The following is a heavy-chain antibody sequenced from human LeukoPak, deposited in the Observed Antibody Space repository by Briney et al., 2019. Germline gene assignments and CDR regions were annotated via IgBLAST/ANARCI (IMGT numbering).Heavy chain of an antibody. J-gene: IGHJ4*02. V-gene: IGHV1-2*02. D-gene: IGHD2-15*01. Sequence: ASVKVSCKASGYSFTDYFIHWVRQAPGQGLEWMGWINPNSGGTNYAQKFQGRVTMTRDTSISTAYMELTSLTSDDTAVYFCARGGGGLAYWGPGTLVTVSS. CDR1: GYSFTDYF. CDR3: ARGGGGLAY. CDR2: INPNSGGT.